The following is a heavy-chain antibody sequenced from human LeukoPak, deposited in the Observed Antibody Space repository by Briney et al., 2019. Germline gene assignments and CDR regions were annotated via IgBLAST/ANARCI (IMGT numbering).Heavy chain of an antibody. V-gene: IGHV7-4-1*02. Sequence: GASVKVSCKASGYTFTSYAMSWVRQAPGQGLEWMGWINTNTGNPTYAQGFTGRFVFSLDTSVSTAYLQISSLTAEDTAVYYCAREGARIVLKNWGQGTLGTVSA. CDR1: GYTFTSYA. J-gene: IGHJ4*02. CDR3: AREGARIVLKN. CDR2: INTNTGNP. D-gene: IGHD2-8*01.